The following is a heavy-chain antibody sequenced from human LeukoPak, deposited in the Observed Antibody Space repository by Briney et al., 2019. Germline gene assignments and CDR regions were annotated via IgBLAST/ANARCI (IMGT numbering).Heavy chain of an antibody. CDR3: AKSGAILLWFGELETGSYYFDY. J-gene: IGHJ4*02. CDR1: GFTFSGSA. V-gene: IGHV3-73*01. Sequence: GGSLKLSCAASGFTFSGSAMHWVRLASGKGLEWVGRVRSKNNYYATTYAASVRGRFTISRDDSKNMAYLQMDSLKAEDTAVYYCAKSGAILLWFGELETGSYYFDYWGQGTLVTVSS. D-gene: IGHD3-10*01. CDR2: VRSKNNYYAT.